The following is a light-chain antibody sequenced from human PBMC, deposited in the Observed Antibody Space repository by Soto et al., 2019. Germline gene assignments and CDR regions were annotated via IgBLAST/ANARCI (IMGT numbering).Light chain of an antibody. CDR2: CAS. CDR1: QSVSSN. V-gene: IGKV3-15*01. J-gene: IGKJ2*01. Sequence: EIVMTQSPATLSVSPGERATLSFRASQSVSSNLAWYQQKPGQAPRLLIYCASTSATGIPARFSGSGSGTEFTLTISSLQSEDFAVYYCQQYNNWPPMYTFGQGTKLESK. CDR3: QQYNNWPPMYT.